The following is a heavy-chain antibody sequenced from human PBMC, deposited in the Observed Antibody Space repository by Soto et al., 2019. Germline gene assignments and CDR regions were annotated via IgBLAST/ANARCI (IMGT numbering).Heavy chain of an antibody. V-gene: IGHV1-8*01. J-gene: IGHJ6*03. CDR3: ARGQVVPAAEYDTGSYYMDV. Sequence: ASVKVSCKASGYTFTSYDINWVRQATGQGLEWMGWMNPNSGNTSYAQKFQGRVTMTRNTSISTAYMELSSLRSDDTAVYYCARGQVVPAAEYDTGSYYMDVWGKGTTVTVSS. CDR2: MNPNSGNT. CDR1: GYTFTSYD. D-gene: IGHD2-2*01.